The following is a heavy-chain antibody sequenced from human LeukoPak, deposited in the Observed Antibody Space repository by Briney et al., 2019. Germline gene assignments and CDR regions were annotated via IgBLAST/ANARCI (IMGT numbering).Heavy chain of an antibody. CDR2: ISSSGSTI. V-gene: IGHV3-48*03. Sequence: PGGSLRLSCAASGFTFSSYEMNWVRQAPGKGLEWVSYISSSGSTIYYADSVKGRFTISRDNAKNSLYLQMNSLRAEDTAVYYCARDEDERCSSTSCSKFDYWGQGTLVTVSS. J-gene: IGHJ4*02. CDR1: GFTFSSYE. D-gene: IGHD2-2*01. CDR3: ARDEDERCSSTSCSKFDY.